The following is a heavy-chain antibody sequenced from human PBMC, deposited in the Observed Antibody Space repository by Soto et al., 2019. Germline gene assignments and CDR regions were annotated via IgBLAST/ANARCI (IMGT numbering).Heavy chain of an antibody. D-gene: IGHD4-17*01. J-gene: IGHJ4*02. V-gene: IGHV3-30*18. CDR3: AKTLGTVTTRDPGDY. Sequence: GGSLRLSCAASGFTFSSYGMHWVRQAPGKGLEWVAVISYDGSNKYYADSVKGRFTISRDNSKNTLYLQMNSLRAEDTAVYYCAKTLGTVTTRDPGDYWGQGTLVTVSS. CDR1: GFTFSSYG. CDR2: ISYDGSNK.